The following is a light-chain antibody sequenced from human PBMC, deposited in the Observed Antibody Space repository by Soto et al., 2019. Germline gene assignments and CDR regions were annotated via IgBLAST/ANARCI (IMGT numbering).Light chain of an antibody. J-gene: IGKJ5*01. CDR1: QSVSSS. Sequence: EIVLTQSPAILSLSPGERATLSCRASQSVSSSLAWYQQKPGQAPRLLIYDTSNRATDIPPRFSGSGSGTDFTLTISSLAPEDFAVYYCQQRTNWRITFGQGTRLDIK. CDR2: DTS. V-gene: IGKV3-11*01. CDR3: QQRTNWRIT.